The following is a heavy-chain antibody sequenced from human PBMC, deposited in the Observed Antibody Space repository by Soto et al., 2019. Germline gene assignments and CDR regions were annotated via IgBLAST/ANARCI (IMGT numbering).Heavy chain of an antibody. D-gene: IGHD2-2*01. J-gene: IGHJ4*02. CDR3: ARVPACISTSCYPPFRIFDY. CDR1: GYTFTSYG. CDR2: ISAYNGNT. Sequence: GASVKVSCKASGYTFTSYGISWVRQAPGQGLEWMGWISAYNGNTNYAQKLQGRVTMTTDTSTSTAYMELRSLRSDDTAVYYCARVPACISTSCYPPFRIFDYWGQGNLVTFSS. V-gene: IGHV1-18*01.